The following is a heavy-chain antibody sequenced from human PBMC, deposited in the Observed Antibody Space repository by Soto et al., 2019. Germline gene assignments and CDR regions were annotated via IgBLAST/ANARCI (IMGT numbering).Heavy chain of an antibody. CDR2: ISSSSSYI. Sequence: GGSLRLSCAASGFTFSSYSMNWVRQAPGKGLEWVSSISSSSSYIYYADSVKGRFTISRDNAKNSLYLQMNSLRAEDTAVYYCAREEDIVVVPAALSFDYWGQGTLVPVSS. D-gene: IGHD2-2*01. CDR3: AREEDIVVVPAALSFDY. CDR1: GFTFSSYS. V-gene: IGHV3-21*01. J-gene: IGHJ4*02.